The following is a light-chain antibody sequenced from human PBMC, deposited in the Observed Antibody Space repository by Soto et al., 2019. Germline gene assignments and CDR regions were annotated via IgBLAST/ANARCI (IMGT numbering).Light chain of an antibody. CDR2: GAS. CDR1: QSVSSN. CDR3: PQYNKWPPGT. V-gene: IGKV3-15*01. J-gene: IGKJ2*01. Sequence: EIVMTQSPATLSVSPGERATLSCRASQSVSSNLAWYQQKPGQAPRLLIYGASTRATGIPARFSGSGSGTECTLTISSMQSEDFAVYYCPQYNKWPPGTVGQGTKREIK.